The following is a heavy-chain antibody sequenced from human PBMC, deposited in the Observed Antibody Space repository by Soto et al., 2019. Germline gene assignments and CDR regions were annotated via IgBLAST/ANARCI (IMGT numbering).Heavy chain of an antibody. CDR1: GGSFSDYY. Sequence: SETLSLTCSVSGGSFSDYYWTWIWQPPGTGLEWIGYIYYSGSTNYNPSLKSRVTISLDTSKNQFSLKLTSVTAADTAVYYCARGGEPLGYYGLDVWGQGTTVTVSS. J-gene: IGHJ6*02. CDR3: ARGGEPLGYYGLDV. CDR2: IYYSGST. V-gene: IGHV4-59*01.